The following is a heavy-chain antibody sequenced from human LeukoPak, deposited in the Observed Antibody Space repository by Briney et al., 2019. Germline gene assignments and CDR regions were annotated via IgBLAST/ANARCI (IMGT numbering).Heavy chain of an antibody. CDR1: GYTLTELS. D-gene: IGHD4-11*01. CDR2: FDPEDGET. J-gene: IGHJ4*02. Sequence: ASVKVSCKASGYTLTELSMHWVRQAPGKGLEWMGGFDPEDGETIYAQKFQGRVTMTEDTSTDTAYMELSSLRSEDTAVYYCATDLGRTTAIDYWGQGTLVTVSS. CDR3: ATDLGRTTAIDY. V-gene: IGHV1-24*01.